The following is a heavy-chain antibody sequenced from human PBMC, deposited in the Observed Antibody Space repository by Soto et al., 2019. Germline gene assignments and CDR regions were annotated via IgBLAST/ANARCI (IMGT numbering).Heavy chain of an antibody. Sequence: PGESVKISCKGSGYSFTSYCISWVRQMPVKGLEWMGRIDPSDSYTNYSPSFQGHVTISADKSISTAYLQWSSLKASDTAMYYCARHPYYDRSGYYTSGYYGMDVWGPGTTLTVSS. CDR1: GYSFTSYC. CDR2: IDPSDSYT. CDR3: ARHPYYDRSGYYTSGYYGMDV. D-gene: IGHD3-22*01. J-gene: IGHJ6*02. V-gene: IGHV5-10-1*01.